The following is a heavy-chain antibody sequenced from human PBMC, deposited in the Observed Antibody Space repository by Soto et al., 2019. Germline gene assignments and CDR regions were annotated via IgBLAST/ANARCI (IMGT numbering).Heavy chain of an antibody. CDR2: LWYDGRNE. J-gene: IGHJ4*02. CDR1: GFTCSGYG. CDR3: ALATATDGLYC. D-gene: IGHD2-21*02. V-gene: IGHV3-33*01. Sequence: LSFVASGFTCSGYGVHWVRQAPVNGLEWVAFLWYDGRNENYRDSVKGRFTISRDNSKNTLYLQMNSLRADDTAVYYWALATATDGLYCGGQGAQVAGSS.